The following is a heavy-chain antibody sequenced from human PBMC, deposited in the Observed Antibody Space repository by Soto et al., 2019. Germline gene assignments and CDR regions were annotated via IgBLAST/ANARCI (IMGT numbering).Heavy chain of an antibody. D-gene: IGHD2-2*01. J-gene: IGHJ4*02. CDR1: GYTFTGYG. V-gene: IGHV1-18*01. CDR2: ISAYNGNT. CDR3: ARSLSRGALGTTPSDY. Sequence: ASVKVSCKASGYTFTGYGISWVRQAPGQGLEWMGWISAYNGNTNYAQKLQGRVTMTTDTSTSTAYMELRSLRSDDTAVYYCARSLSRGALGTTPSDYWGQGTLVTVSS.